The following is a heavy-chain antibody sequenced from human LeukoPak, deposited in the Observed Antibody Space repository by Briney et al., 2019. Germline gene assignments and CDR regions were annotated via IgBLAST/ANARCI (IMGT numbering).Heavy chain of an antibody. D-gene: IGHD1-7*01. Sequence: GASVTVSCKASGYTFTSYYMHWVRQAPGQGLEWMGIINPSGGSTSYAQKFQGRVTMTRDTSTSTVYMELSSLRSEDTAVYYCARRNYGLDGMDVWGQGTTVTVSS. CDR2: INPSGGST. CDR1: GYTFTSYY. J-gene: IGHJ6*02. CDR3: ARRNYGLDGMDV. V-gene: IGHV1-46*01.